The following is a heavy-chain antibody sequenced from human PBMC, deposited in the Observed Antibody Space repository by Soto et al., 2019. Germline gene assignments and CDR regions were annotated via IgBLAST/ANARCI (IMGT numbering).Heavy chain of an antibody. Sequence: ASVKVSCKVSGYTLTEISMHWVRQTPGKGLEWMGGFDPENGETIYAQKFQGRVTMTEDTSTDTAYMELSSLRSEDTAVYYCATITRYYYDSSGYYFWGQGTLVTVSS. CDR2: FDPENGET. V-gene: IGHV1-24*01. J-gene: IGHJ4*02. CDR1: GYTLTEIS. CDR3: ATITRYYYDSSGYYF. D-gene: IGHD3-22*01.